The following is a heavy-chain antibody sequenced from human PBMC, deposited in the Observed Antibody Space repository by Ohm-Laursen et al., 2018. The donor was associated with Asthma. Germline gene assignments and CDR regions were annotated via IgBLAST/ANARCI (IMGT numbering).Heavy chain of an antibody. CDR2: ISSSSSYI. Sequence: SLRLSCSATGFTFSSYSMNWVRQAPGKGLEWVSSISSSSSYIYYADSVKGRFTISRDNAKNSLYLQMNSLRAEDTAVYYCARDYGMLVLAYFDYWGQGTLVTVSS. CDR3: ARDYGMLVLAYFDY. D-gene: IGHD3-16*01. V-gene: IGHV3-21*01. J-gene: IGHJ4*02. CDR1: GFTFSSYS.